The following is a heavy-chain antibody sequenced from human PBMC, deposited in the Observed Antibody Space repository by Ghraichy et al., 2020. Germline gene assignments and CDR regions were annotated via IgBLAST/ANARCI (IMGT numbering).Heavy chain of an antibody. V-gene: IGHV4-61*02. CDR1: GGSISSGSYY. Sequence: SQTLSLTCTVSGGSISSGSYYWSWIRQPAGKGLEWIGRIYTSGSTNYNPSLKSRVTMSVGTSKNQFSLKLSSVTAADTAVYYCAREPYGDYGLVDPWGQGTLVTVSS. J-gene: IGHJ5*02. D-gene: IGHD4-17*01. CDR2: IYTSGST. CDR3: AREPYGDYGLVDP.